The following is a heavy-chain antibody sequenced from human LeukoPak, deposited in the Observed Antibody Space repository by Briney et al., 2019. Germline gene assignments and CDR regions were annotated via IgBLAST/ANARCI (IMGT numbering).Heavy chain of an antibody. V-gene: IGHV3-48*03. D-gene: IGHD6-19*01. Sequence: PGGSLRLSCAASGFTFSSYEMNWVRQAPGKGLGWVSYTSSSGYTRYYADSVKGRFTISRDNAKNSLYLQMNSLRAEDTAVYYCARVGQWLVNYWGRGTLVTVSS. J-gene: IGHJ4*02. CDR3: ARVGQWLVNY. CDR2: TSSSGYTR. CDR1: GFTFSSYE.